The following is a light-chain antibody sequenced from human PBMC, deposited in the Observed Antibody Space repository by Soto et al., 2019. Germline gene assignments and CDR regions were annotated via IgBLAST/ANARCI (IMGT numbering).Light chain of an antibody. Sequence: QCPGTLSKYPGGRATLSCRASQSISDTLAWYQQKLGQAPRVLIYGASTRATGIPARFTGSGSGTEFILTITCLQSEDSTVYYCTVSTFRPCPFGQVTIVDIK. J-gene: IGKJ1*01. CDR2: GAS. CDR1: QSISDT. CDR3: TVSTFRPCP. V-gene: IGKV3-15*01.